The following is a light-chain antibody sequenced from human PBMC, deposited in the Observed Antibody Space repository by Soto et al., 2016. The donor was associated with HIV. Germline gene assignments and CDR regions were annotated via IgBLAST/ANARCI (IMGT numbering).Light chain of an antibody. V-gene: IGKV2-30*02. Sequence: DVVMTQSPLSLPVTLGQPASISCRSSQSLVHSDGSTYLNWFQQRPGQSPRRLIYMVSRRDSGAPDRFSASGSGTDFTLTISRVEAEDVGVYYCMQGAQWPRTFGQGTRVE. CDR2: MVS. CDR3: MQGAQWPRT. CDR1: QSLVHSDGSTY. J-gene: IGKJ1*01.